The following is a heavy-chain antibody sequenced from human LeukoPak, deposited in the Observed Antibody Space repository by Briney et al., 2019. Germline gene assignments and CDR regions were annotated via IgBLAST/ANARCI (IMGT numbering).Heavy chain of an antibody. V-gene: IGHV4-4*07. CDR3: ARVGGFGVVTSMDV. Sequence: SETLSLTCTVSGGSISSYYWSWIRQPAGKGLEWIGRIYTSGSTNYNPSLKSRVTMSVDTSENQFSLKLSSVTAADTAVYYCARVGGFGVVTSMDVWGKGTTVTVSS. CDR2: IYTSGST. D-gene: IGHD3-3*01. J-gene: IGHJ6*03. CDR1: GGSISSYY.